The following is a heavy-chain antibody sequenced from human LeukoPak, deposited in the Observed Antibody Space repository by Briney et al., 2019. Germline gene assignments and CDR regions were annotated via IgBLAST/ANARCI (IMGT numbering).Heavy chain of an antibody. CDR2: INHSGST. Sequence: SETLSLTCAVYGGSFSGYYWSWLRQPPGKGLEWLGEINHSGSTNYNPSLKSRVTISVDTSKNQFSLKLSSVTAADTAVYYCARERGYCSSTSCSPDDYWGQGTLVTVSS. J-gene: IGHJ4*02. V-gene: IGHV4-34*01. D-gene: IGHD2-2*01. CDR3: ARERGYCSSTSCSPDDY. CDR1: GGSFSGYY.